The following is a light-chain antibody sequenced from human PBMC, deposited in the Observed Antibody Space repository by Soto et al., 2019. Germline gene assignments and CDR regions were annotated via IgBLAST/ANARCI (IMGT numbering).Light chain of an antibody. CDR1: NSDVGGYNY. CDR2: DVS. CDR3: SSYTSSSVV. J-gene: IGLJ2*01. Sequence: QSALTQPASVSGSPGQSITISCTGTNSDVGGYNYVSWYQQHPGKAPKLMIYDVSNRPSGVSNRFSGSKSGNTASLTISGLQAEDEADYYCSSYTSSSVVFGGGTKLTVL. V-gene: IGLV2-14*01.